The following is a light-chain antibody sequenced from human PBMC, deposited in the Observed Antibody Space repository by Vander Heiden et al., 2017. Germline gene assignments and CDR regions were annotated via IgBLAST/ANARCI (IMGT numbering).Light chain of an antibody. J-gene: IGKJ3*01. CDR1: QGISHY. V-gene: IGKV1-27*01. Sequence: DLEMCQSPSSLSASVGDRVTITCRASQGISHYLAWYQQKPGKVPKLLIYAASTLQSGVPSRFSGSGSGTDFTLTISSLQPEDVATYYCQQYNSAPFTFGPGTKVDIK. CDR2: AAS. CDR3: QQYNSAPFT.